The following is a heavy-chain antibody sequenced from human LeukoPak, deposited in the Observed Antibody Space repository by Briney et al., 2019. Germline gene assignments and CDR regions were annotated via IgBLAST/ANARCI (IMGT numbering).Heavy chain of an antibody. V-gene: IGHV3-21*01. CDR2: ISSSSSYI. J-gene: IGHJ4*02. CDR3: ARDKSYSSASDY. Sequence: PGASLRLSCAASGFTFSSYSMNWVRPAPGKGLEWVSSISSSSSYIHYADSVKGRFTISRDNAKTSLYLQMNSLRAEDTAVYYCARDKSYSSASDYWGQGTLGTVSS. D-gene: IGHD6-6*01. CDR1: GFTFSSYS.